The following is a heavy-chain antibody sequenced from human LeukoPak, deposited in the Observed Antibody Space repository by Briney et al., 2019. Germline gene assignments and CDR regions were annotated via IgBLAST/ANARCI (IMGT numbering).Heavy chain of an antibody. CDR1: GFTFSSYA. V-gene: IGHV3-23*01. CDR2: ISGSGGST. J-gene: IGHJ4*02. CDR3: AKDSVLVVTGEN. Sequence: PGGSPRLSCAASGFTFSSYAMSWVRQAPGRGLEWVSVISGSGGSTYYADSVKGRFTISRDNFKNTLYLQMNSLRAEDTAVYYCAKDSVLVVTGENWGQGTLVTVSS. D-gene: IGHD2-21*02.